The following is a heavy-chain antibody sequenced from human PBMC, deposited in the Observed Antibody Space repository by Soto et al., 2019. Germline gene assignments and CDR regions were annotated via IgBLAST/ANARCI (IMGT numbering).Heavy chain of an antibody. CDR1: GGSISPYY. J-gene: IGHJ4*02. CDR3: ARLGGYYQAFES. D-gene: IGHD3-22*01. Sequence: SETLSLTCTVSGGSISPYYWIWIRQPPGKGLEWIGYIYYSGSTTYNPSLKSRVNISVDTSQNQFSLNLSSVTAADTAVYYCARLGGYYQAFESWGQGTLVTVSS. CDR2: IYYSGST. V-gene: IGHV4-59*08.